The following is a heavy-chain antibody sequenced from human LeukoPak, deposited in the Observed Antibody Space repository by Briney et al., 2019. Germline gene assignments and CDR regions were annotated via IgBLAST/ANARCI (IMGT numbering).Heavy chain of an antibody. CDR2: ISSSGSTI. D-gene: IGHD5-18*01. V-gene: IGHV3-11*04. J-gene: IGHJ4*02. Sequence: PGGSLRLSCAASGFTFSDYYMSWIRQAPGKGLEWVSYISSSGSTIYYADSVKGRFTISRDNAKNSLYLQMNSLRAEDTAVYYCARRPGRGYSYGYVGDLNNYWGQGTLVTVSS. CDR1: GFTFSDYY. CDR3: ARRPGRGYSYGYVGDLNNY.